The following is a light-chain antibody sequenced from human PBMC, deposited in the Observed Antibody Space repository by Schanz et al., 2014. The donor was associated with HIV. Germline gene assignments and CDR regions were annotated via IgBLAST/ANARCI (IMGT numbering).Light chain of an antibody. J-gene: IGLJ7*01. CDR3: AAWDDSLNSAA. V-gene: IGLV2-8*01. CDR1: SSDVGGYNY. CDR2: EVS. Sequence: QSALTQPPSASGSPGQSVTISCTGTSSDVGGYNYVSWYQQHPGKAPKLMIYEVSKRPSGVPDRFSGSKSGNTASLTVSGLQAEDEADYYCAAWDDSLNSAAFGGGTQLTVL.